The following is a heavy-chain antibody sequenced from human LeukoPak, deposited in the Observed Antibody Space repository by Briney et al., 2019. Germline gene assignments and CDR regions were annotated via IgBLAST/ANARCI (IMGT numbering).Heavy chain of an antibody. CDR3: ARAGPQGFGVDV. J-gene: IGHJ6*02. V-gene: IGHV3-33*01. CDR2: IWHDASNT. Sequence: PGGSLRLSCAASGFPFSSYGMHWVRQAPGKGLELVAVIWHDASNTYYVDSVRGRFTISRDNSKNMLYLQLNSLRAEDTAVYYSARAGPQGFGVDVWGQGTTVIVSS. CDR1: GFPFSSYG.